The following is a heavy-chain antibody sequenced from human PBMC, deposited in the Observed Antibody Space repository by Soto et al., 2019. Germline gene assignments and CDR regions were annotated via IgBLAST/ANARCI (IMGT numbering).Heavy chain of an antibody. D-gene: IGHD5-18*01. CDR1: GFTFSSYW. CDR2: IKQDGSVK. CDR3: ARDPGYSAFDI. J-gene: IGHJ3*02. Sequence: GGSLRLSCAASGFTFSSYWMSWVRQAPGKGLEWVANIKQDGSVKNHADSVKGRFTISRDNAEKSLVLQMNSLRVDDTALYFCARDPGYSAFDIWGHGTMVTVSS. V-gene: IGHV3-7*01.